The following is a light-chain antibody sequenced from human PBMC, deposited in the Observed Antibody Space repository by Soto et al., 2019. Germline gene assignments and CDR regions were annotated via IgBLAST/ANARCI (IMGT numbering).Light chain of an antibody. CDR1: QSVSSSY. V-gene: IGKV3-20*01. CDR2: GAS. J-gene: IGKJ1*01. Sequence: EIVLTQSPGTLSLSQGERATLSCRASQSVSSSYVAWYQQKPGQAPRLLIYGASSRATGIPDRFSGSGSGTDFTLTIGRLEPEDFAVYYCQQYGSSPPKTFGQGTKVDIK. CDR3: QQYGSSPPKT.